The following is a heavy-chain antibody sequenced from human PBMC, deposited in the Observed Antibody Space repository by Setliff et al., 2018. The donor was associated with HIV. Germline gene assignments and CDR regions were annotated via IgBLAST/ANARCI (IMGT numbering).Heavy chain of an antibody. CDR1: GGSISSYY. CDR2: VYYSGTT. V-gene: IGHV4-59*08. J-gene: IGHJ4*02. Sequence: KTSETLSLTCTVSGGSISSYYWSWIRQPPGKGLEWIGYVYYSGTTNYNPSLKSRVTISVDTSKNQFSLKLSSVTAADTAVYYCARHVGYSSSSLDYWGQGTLVTVPQ. CDR3: ARHVGYSSSSLDY. D-gene: IGHD6-6*01.